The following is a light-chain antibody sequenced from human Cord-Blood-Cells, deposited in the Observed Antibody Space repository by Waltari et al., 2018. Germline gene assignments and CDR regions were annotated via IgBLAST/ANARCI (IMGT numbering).Light chain of an antibody. CDR1: QSISSW. Sequence: DIHMTPSPYTLSASVGDRVTITCRASQSISSWLAWYQQKPGKAPKLLIYDASSLESGVPSRFSGSGSGTEFTLTISSLQPDDFATYYCQQYNSYSSYTFGQGTKLEIK. CDR2: DAS. CDR3: QQYNSYSSYT. V-gene: IGKV1-5*01. J-gene: IGKJ2*01.